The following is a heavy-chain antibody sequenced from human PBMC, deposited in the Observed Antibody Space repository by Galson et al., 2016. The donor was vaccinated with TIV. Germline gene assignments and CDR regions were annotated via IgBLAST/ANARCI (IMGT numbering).Heavy chain of an antibody. CDR3: ARERLVVERAYYYFSGMDV. CDR2: IRDDERDV. CDR1: GFTFSSYG. J-gene: IGHJ6*02. Sequence: SLRLSCAASGFTFSSYGMHWVRQAPGRGLESVAFIRDDERDVYYADSARGRFTISRDNSKSTLLLQMNSLRAEDTAVYFCARERLVVERAYYYFSGMDVWGQGTTVTVSS. V-gene: IGHV3-33*02. D-gene: IGHD2-2*01.